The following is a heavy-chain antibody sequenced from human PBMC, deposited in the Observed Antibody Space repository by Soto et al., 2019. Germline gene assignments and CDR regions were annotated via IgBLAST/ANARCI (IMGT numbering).Heavy chain of an antibody. V-gene: IGHV1-18*04. CDR1: GYTFTSYG. D-gene: IGHD6-25*01. CDR3: TREAGWQRMVPYD. CDR2: ISAFNGDT. J-gene: IGHJ4*02. Sequence: QVQLVQSGSEVKKPGASVNVSCKAFGYTFTSYGFSWVRQVPGQGLEWLGWISAFNGDTQYAQTMKGRLTVTTDTSTNSVHMQLRSLTPADTAVYYCTREAGWQRMVPYDWGQGTLVSVS.